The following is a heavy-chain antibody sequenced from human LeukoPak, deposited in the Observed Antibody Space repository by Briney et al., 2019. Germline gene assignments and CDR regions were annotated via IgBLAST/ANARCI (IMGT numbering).Heavy chain of an antibody. CDR1: GGSIGSASYY. J-gene: IGHJ4*02. CDR3: AIEFRFKYTGGPG. V-gene: IGHV4-39*01. D-gene: IGHD2-8*02. Sequence: SETLSLTCSVSGGSIGSASYYWGWIRQSPGKGLEWIGTVYYNGATQYNPSLKRRVSISVDTSNNQFSLRMTSVTAAATAMYDCAIEFRFKYTGGPGWGQGTLITVSP. CDR2: VYYNGAT.